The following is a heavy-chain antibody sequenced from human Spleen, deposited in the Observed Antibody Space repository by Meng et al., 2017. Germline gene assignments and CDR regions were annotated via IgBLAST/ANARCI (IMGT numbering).Heavy chain of an antibody. V-gene: IGHV3-30-3*01. CDR2: ISYDGSNK. Sequence: QVQLVESGGGVVQPGKSLRLSCAASGFTFSSYAMHWVRQAPGKGLEWVAVISYDGSNKYYADSVKGRLSISRDNSKNTLYLQMNSLRDEDTAVYYCARGDSYGSDYWGQGTLVTVSS. CDR3: ARGDSYGSDY. J-gene: IGHJ4*02. CDR1: GFTFSSYA. D-gene: IGHD5-18*01.